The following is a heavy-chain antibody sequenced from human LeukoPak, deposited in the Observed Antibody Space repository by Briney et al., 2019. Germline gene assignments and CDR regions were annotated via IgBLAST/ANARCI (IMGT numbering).Heavy chain of an antibody. Sequence: GSLRLSCAASGFTFSSYGMHWVRQAPGKGLEWVAFIRYDGSNKYYADSVKGRFTIPRDNSKNTLYLQMNSLRAEDTAVYYCAKGSLHPGIFDYWGQGTLVTVSS. CDR2: IRYDGSNK. V-gene: IGHV3-30*02. CDR3: AKGSLHPGIFDY. CDR1: GFTFSSYG. J-gene: IGHJ4*02.